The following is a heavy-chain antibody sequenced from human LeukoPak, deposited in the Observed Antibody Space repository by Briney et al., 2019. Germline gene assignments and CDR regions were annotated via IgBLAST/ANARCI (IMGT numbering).Heavy chain of an antibody. D-gene: IGHD3-10*02. J-gene: IGHJ4*02. Sequence: SETLSLTCTVSGYSISSGYYWGWIRQPPGKGLEWIGSIYHSGSTYYNPSLKSRVTISVDTSKNQFSLKLRSVTAADTAVYYCARDNWSLRSGSNFDYWGQGTLVTVSS. CDR1: GYSISSGYY. CDR3: ARDNWSLRSGSNFDY. CDR2: IYHSGST. V-gene: IGHV4-38-2*02.